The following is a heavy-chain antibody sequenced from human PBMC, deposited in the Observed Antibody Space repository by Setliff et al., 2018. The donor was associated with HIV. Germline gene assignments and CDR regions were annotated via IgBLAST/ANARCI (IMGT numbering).Heavy chain of an antibody. V-gene: IGHV1-24*01. D-gene: IGHD3-22*01. CDR1: GYTLTELS. J-gene: IGHJ3*02. CDR2: FDPEDGET. Sequence: ASVKVSCKVSGYTLTELSMHWVRQAPGKGLEWMGGFDPEDGETIYAQEFQGRVTMTEDTSTGTAYMELSSLRSEDTAVYYRASEFSSGYYYGTDAFDIWGQGTMVTVSS. CDR3: ASEFSSGYYYGTDAFDI.